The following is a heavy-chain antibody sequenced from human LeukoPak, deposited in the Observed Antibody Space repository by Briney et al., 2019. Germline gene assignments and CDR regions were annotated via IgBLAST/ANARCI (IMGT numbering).Heavy chain of an antibody. CDR1: GYTFTSYG. CDR3: ARGLATVTTSLYNWFDP. J-gene: IGHJ5*02. D-gene: IGHD4-17*01. CDR2: ISAYNGNT. Sequence: ASVKVSCKASGYTFTSYGISWVRQAPGQGLEWMGWISAYNGNTNYAQKLQGRVTMTTDTSTSTAYMELRSLRSDDTAVYYCARGLATVTTSLYNWFDPWGQGTLVTVSS. V-gene: IGHV1-18*01.